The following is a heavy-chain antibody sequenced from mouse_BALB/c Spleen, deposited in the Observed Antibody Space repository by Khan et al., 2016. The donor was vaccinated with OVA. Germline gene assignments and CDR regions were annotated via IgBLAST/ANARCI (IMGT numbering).Heavy chain of an antibody. CDR1: GFTFSDYG. Sequence: EVELVESGGGLVQPGGSRKLSCAASGFTFSDYGMAWVRQAPGKGPEWVAFISDLAYTIYYGAAVTGRFTISRENAQNTLYLEMSSLRSEDTAIYYCARGGGTAPFAYWGLGTLVTVSA. D-gene: IGHD1-2*01. CDR2: ISDLAYTI. V-gene: IGHV5-15*02. J-gene: IGHJ3*01. CDR3: ARGGGTAPFAY.